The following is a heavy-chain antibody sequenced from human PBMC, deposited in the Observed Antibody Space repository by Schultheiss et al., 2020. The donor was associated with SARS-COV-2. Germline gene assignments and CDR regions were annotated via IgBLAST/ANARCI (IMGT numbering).Heavy chain of an antibody. D-gene: IGHD6-13*01. CDR3: AKDRGSSWFRTDYGMDV. CDR2: IRYDGSNK. V-gene: IGHV3-30*02. J-gene: IGHJ6*02. Sequence: GGSLRLSCAASGFTFSSYGMHWVRQAPGKGLEWVAFIRYDGSNKYYADSVKGRFTISRDNSKNTLYLQMNSLRAEDTAVYYCAKDRGSSWFRTDYGMDVWGQGTTVTVSS. CDR1: GFTFSSYG.